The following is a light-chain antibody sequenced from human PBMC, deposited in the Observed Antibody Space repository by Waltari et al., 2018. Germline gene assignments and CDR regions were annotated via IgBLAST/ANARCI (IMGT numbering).Light chain of an antibody. CDR2: DAS. Sequence: AIQLTQSPSSLSASVGDRVTITCRASQGISSALAWYQQKPGKAPKVLIYDASSLESGFPARFRGSGSGTYFTLTISSLQPEDFATYYCQQFNSFPITFGLGTRLDIK. CDR3: QQFNSFPIT. CDR1: QGISSA. J-gene: IGKJ5*01. V-gene: IGKV1-13*02.